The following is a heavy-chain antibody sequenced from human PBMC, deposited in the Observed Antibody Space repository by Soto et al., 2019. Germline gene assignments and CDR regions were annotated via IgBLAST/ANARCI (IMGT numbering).Heavy chain of an antibody. V-gene: IGHV3-30*18. D-gene: IGHD5-12*01. CDR3: AKDNGSGCDWLRVGDASDI. CDR2: ISYDGSNK. J-gene: IGHJ3*02. Sequence: PRGSLRLSCAASGFTFSSYGMHWVRQAPGKGLEWVAVISYDGSNKYYADSVKGRLTISRDNSKNTLYLQMNSLRGEDTAVYYCAKDNGSGCDWLRVGDASDIWGQGTMVTVSS. CDR1: GFTFSSYG.